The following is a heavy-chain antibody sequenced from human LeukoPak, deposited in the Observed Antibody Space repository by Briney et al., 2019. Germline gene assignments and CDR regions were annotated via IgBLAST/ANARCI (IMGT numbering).Heavy chain of an antibody. V-gene: IGHV4-34*01. CDR2: INHTGST. CDR3: ARDASYSGSLPLDY. Sequence: SETLSLTCAVYGGSFSDSYWTWIRQSPGKGLEWIGEINHTGSTNYNPSLKSRVTISVDTSKNQFSLKLNSVTAADTAVYYCARDASYSGSLPLDYWGQGTLVTVSS. CDR1: GGSFSDSY. D-gene: IGHD1-26*01. J-gene: IGHJ4*02.